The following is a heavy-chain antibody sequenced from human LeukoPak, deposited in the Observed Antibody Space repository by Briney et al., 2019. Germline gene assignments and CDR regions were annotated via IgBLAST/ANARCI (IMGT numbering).Heavy chain of an antibody. CDR3: ARGGGIASTYFDY. CDR1: GFTFSSYW. V-gene: IGHV3-7*05. J-gene: IGHJ4*02. D-gene: IGHD6-13*01. CDR2: IKQDGSEK. Sequence: GGSLRLSCAASGFTFSSYWMSWVRQAPGKGLEWVANIKQDGSEKYYVDSVKGRFTLYRDNAKNSLYMHMKSLRAEDTAVYYCARGGGIASTYFDYWGQGTLVTVSS.